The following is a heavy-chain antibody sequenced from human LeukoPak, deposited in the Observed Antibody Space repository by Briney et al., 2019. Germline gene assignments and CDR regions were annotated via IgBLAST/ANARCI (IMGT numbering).Heavy chain of an antibody. CDR2: ISSSGSTI. CDR1: GFTFSDYY. Sequence: PGGSLRLSCAASGFTFSDYYMSWIRQAQGKGLEWVSYISSSGSTIYYADSVKGRFTISRDNAKNSLYLQMNGLRAEDTAVYYCARELYRGLGNWFDPWGQGTLVTVSS. CDR3: ARELYRGLGNWFDP. J-gene: IGHJ5*02. V-gene: IGHV3-11*04. D-gene: IGHD3-10*01.